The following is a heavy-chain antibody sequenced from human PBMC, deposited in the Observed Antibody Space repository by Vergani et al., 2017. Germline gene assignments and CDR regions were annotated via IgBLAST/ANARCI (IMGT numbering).Heavy chain of an antibody. CDR2: VYPSGTT. D-gene: IGHD3-22*01. CDR3: ARHVTQDYYNDSDYFDY. Sequence: QVQLHESGPGLVKPSETLSLICSVSGVSMQSGSFYWTRIRQTAERRLEWMGRVYPSGTTNYNPSLNGRVTIFVDKSKMQFSLKLYSLTAADTAIYYCARHVTQDYYNDSDYFDYWGLGTLVTVSS. CDR1: GVSMQSGSFY. V-gene: IGHV4-61*02. J-gene: IGHJ4*02.